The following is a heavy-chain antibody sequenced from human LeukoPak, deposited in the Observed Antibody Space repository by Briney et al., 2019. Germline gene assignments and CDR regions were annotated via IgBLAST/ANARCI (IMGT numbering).Heavy chain of an antibody. D-gene: IGHD6-19*01. V-gene: IGHV3-7*03. CDR2: IKQDGSDK. J-gene: IGHJ4*02. CDR1: GFTFNSYW. CDR3: ARYNSAWKTDDY. Sequence: QPGGSLRLSCAASGFTFNSYWMTWVRRAPGKGLEWVADIKQDGSDKYYAGSVKGRFTISRDNAKNSLYLQMNSLRAEDTAVYFCARYNSAWKTDDYWGQGTLVTVSS.